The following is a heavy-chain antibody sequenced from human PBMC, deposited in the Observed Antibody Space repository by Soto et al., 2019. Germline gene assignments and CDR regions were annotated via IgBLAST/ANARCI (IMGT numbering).Heavy chain of an antibody. CDR2: IIPILGIA. Sequence: QVQLVQSGAEVKKPGSSVKVSCKASGGTFSSYTISWVRQAPGQGLEWMGRIIPILGIANYAQKFQGRVTITADKXTXXAYMELSSLRSEDTAVYYCARVVTTPSYYYYGMDVWGQGTPVTVSS. D-gene: IGHD2-21*02. V-gene: IGHV1-69*02. CDR1: GGTFSSYT. CDR3: ARVVTTPSYYYYGMDV. J-gene: IGHJ6*02.